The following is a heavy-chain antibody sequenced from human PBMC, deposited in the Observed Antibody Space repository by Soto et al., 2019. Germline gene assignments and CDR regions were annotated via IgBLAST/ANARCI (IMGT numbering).Heavy chain of an antibody. CDR1: GGSISSSYW. CDR2: IYHSGST. Sequence: QVQLQESGPGLVKPSGTLSLTCAVSGGSISSSYWWSWVRQPPGKGLEWIGEIYHSGSTNYNTSLTRRVTISVDKSKIQFSLKVTSVTAADTAVYYCARVSGSYYYGMDVWGQGPTVTVSS. J-gene: IGHJ6*02. V-gene: IGHV4-4*02. CDR3: ARVSGSYYYGMDV.